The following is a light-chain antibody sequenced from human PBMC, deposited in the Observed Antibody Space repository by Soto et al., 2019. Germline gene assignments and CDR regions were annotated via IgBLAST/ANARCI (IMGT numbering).Light chain of an antibody. J-gene: IGLJ2*01. CDR3: CSYAGRSSHVV. V-gene: IGLV2-23*01. CDR2: EGS. Sequence: QSALTQPASVSGSPGQSITISCTGTSSDVGSYNLVSWYQQHPGKDPQLMIYEGSKRTSGVSNRFSGSESGNTASLTISGLQAEDEADSYCCSYAGRSSHVVFGGGTKVTVL. CDR1: SSDVGSYNL.